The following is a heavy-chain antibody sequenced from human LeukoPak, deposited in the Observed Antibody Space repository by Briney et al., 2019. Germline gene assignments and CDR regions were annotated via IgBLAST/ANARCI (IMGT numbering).Heavy chain of an antibody. CDR2: IKQAGSEK. CDR1: GFTFSSYW. J-gene: IGHJ5*02. Sequence: GGSLRLSCAASGFTFSSYWMSWVRQAPGKGLEWVANIKQAGSEKYYVDSVKGRFAISRDNAKNSLYLQMNSLRAEDTAVYYCARVAEEDIVVPGGFDPWGQGTLVTVSS. CDR3: ARVAEEDIVVPGGFDP. D-gene: IGHD2-15*01. V-gene: IGHV3-7*02.